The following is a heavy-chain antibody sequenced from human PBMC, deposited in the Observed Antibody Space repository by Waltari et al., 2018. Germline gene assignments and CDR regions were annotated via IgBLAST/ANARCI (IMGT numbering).Heavy chain of an antibody. CDR1: GFTFSNAW. V-gene: IGHV3-15*01. CDR3: TTDNFGVVIWFDP. J-gene: IGHJ5*02. CDR2: IKSKTDGGTT. D-gene: IGHD3-3*01. Sequence: EVQLVESGGGLVKPGGSLRLSCAASGFTFSNAWMSWVRQAPGKGLEWVGRIKSKTDGGTTDYAAPVKGRFTISRDDSKNTLYLQMNSLKTEDTAVYYCTTDNFGVVIWFDPWGQGTLVTVSS.